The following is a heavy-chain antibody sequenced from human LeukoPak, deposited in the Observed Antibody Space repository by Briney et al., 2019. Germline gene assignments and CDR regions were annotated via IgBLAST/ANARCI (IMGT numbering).Heavy chain of an antibody. CDR1: GGSISSYY. J-gene: IGHJ3*02. D-gene: IGHD3-3*01. Sequence: PSETLSLTCTVSGGSISSYYWSWIRQPPGKGLEWIGYIYYSGSTNYNPSLKSRVTISVDTSKNQFSLKLSSVTAADTAVYYCALLSDFWNTFDIWGQGTMVTVSS. CDR2: IYYSGST. V-gene: IGHV4-59*01. CDR3: ALLSDFWNTFDI.